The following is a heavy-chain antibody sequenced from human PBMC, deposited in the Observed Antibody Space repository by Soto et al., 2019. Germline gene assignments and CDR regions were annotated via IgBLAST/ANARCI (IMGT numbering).Heavy chain of an antibody. D-gene: IGHD1-26*01. J-gene: IGHJ3*02. Sequence: LRLSCAASGFTFSTYWMSWVRQAPGKGLEWVANIKQDGSEKYYVDSVKGRFTISRDNAKNSLYLQMNSLRAEDTAVYYCARGGRRSGSYADAFDIWGQGTMVTVSS. CDR3: ARGGRRSGSYADAFDI. V-gene: IGHV3-7*03. CDR2: IKQDGSEK. CDR1: GFTFSTYW.